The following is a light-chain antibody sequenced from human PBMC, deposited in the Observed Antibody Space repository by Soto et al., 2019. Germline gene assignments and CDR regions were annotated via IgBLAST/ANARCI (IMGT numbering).Light chain of an antibody. V-gene: IGKV3D-20*02. CDR3: QQRNVWPPIT. J-gene: IGKJ5*01. CDR2: GAS. Sequence: IVWPKSRGTLSLSPGEGATLSCRASQIVRSTYLAWFHQKPRQAPRLLIYGASSRATGIPDRFSGSGSGTDFTLTISRLEPEDFAVYYCQQRNVWPPITFGQGTRLEIK. CDR1: QIVRSTY.